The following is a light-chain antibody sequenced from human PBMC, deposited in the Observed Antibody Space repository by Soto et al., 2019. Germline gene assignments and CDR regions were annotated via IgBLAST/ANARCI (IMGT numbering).Light chain of an antibody. Sequence: QSALTQPASASGSPGQSITISCTGTSSDVGGYNYVSWYQQNPGKAPKFMIYDVSKRPSGVSNRFSGSKSGNTASLTISGLQAEDEADYYCCSYTTSNTRQIVFGTGTKVTVL. CDR1: SSDVGGYNY. CDR2: DVS. J-gene: IGLJ1*01. V-gene: IGLV2-14*01. CDR3: CSYTTSNTRQIV.